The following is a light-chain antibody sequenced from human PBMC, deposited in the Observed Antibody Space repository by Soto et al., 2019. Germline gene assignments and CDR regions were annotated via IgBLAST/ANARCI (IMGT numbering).Light chain of an antibody. J-gene: IGKJ5*01. CDR2: DAS. V-gene: IGKV1-33*01. CDR3: QQYENLPT. CDR1: QNINNY. Sequence: DIQMTQSPSSLSASVGHRVTITCQASQNINNYLNWYQQKPGRAPKLLIYDASNLEAGVPSRFRGSGSGTDFTFTISRLQPEDIATDYCQQYENLPTFGQGTRLEIK.